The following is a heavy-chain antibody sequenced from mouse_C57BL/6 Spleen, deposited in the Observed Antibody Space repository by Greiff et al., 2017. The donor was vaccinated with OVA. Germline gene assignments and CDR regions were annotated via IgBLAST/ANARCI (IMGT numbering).Heavy chain of an antibody. CDR3: ARSGFTTVVATEWYFDF. V-gene: IGHV1-72*01. Sequence: QVQLQQPGAELVKPGASVKLSCKASGYTFNSYWMHWVKQRPGRGLEWIGRIDPNSGGTKYNEKFKSKATLTLDKPSSTAYMQLSSLTSEDSAVYYCARSGFTTVVATEWYFDFWGTGTTVTVSS. CDR2: IDPNSGGT. CDR1: GYTFNSYW. D-gene: IGHD1-1*01. J-gene: IGHJ1*03.